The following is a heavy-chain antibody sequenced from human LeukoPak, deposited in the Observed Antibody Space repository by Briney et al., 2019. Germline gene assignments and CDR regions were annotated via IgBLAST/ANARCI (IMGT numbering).Heavy chain of an antibody. V-gene: IGHV3-23*01. CDR3: AKDQAAAGGDYYFDY. J-gene: IGHJ4*02. CDR2: ISGSGGST. CDR1: GFTFSSYA. D-gene: IGHD6-13*01. Sequence: GGSLRLSCAASGFTFSSYAMSWVRQAPGKGLEWVSAISGSGGSTYYADSVKGRFTISRGNSKNTLYLQMNSLRAEDTAVYYCAKDQAAAGGDYYFDYWGQGTLVTVSS.